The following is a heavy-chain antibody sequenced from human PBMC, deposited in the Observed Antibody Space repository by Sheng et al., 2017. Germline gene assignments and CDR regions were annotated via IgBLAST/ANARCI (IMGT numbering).Heavy chain of an antibody. Sequence: QVQLQQWGAGLLKPSETLSLTCAVYGGSFSGYYWSWIRQPPGKGLEWIGEINHSGSTNYNPSLKSRVTISVDTSKNQFSLKLSSVTAADTAVYYCARGEYSSSWIYFDYWGQGTLVTVSS. D-gene: IGHD6-13*01. CDR3: ARGEYSSSWIYFDY. V-gene: IGHV4-34*01. CDR1: GGSFSGYY. J-gene: IGHJ4*02. CDR2: INHSGST.